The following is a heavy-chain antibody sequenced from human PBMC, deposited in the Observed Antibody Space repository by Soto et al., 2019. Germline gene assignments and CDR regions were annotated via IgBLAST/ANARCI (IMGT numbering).Heavy chain of an antibody. J-gene: IGHJ5*02. CDR2: IYTSGST. CDR1: GGSISSYY. D-gene: IGHD3-22*01. Sequence: PSATLSLTCTVSGGSISSYYWSWIRQPAGKGLEWIWRIYTSGSTNYNHSLKSRVTMSVDTSKNQFSLKLSSLTAADTAVYYCAGSFHSSGDYYAPWGQGTQVTVS. V-gene: IGHV4-4*07. CDR3: AGSFHSSGDYYAP.